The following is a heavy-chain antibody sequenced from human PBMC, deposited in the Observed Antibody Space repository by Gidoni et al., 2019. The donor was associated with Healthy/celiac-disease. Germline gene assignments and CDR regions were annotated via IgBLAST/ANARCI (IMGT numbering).Heavy chain of an antibody. D-gene: IGHD2-15*01. CDR2: IIPIFGTA. Sequence: QVQLVQSGAEVKKPGSSVTVSCKASGGTFSSYAISWVRQAPGQGLEWMGGIIPIFGTANYAQKFQGRVTITADESTSTAYMELSSLRSEDTAVYYCARDQVVVVAADLYYYYGMDVWGQGTTVTVSS. CDR3: ARDQVVVVAADLYYYYGMDV. J-gene: IGHJ6*02. CDR1: GGTFSSYA. V-gene: IGHV1-69*01.